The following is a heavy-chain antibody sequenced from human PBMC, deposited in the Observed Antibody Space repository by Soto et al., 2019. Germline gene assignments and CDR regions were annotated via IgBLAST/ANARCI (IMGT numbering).Heavy chain of an antibody. CDR2: INSDGSST. D-gene: IGHD3-22*01. J-gene: IGHJ4*02. CDR3: GREHFDSSGKIDS. CDR1: GFTFGNYW. V-gene: IGHV3-74*01. Sequence: PVGSLRLSCAASGFTFGNYWMHWVRQTPEKGLVWVSRINSDGSSTTYADSVKGRFTISRDNAKNTLYLQMTSLRAEDSAVYYCGREHFDSSGKIDSWGQGTLVTVSS.